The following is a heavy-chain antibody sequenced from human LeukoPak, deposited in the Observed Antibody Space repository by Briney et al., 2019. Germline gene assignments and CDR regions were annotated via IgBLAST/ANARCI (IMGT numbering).Heavy chain of an antibody. Sequence: PGGSLRLSCAGSGFTFSSYNMNWVRQAPGKGLEWVSSISSRSNYIYYADSVKGRFTISRDNAKNSLYLQMNSLRAEDTAVYYCAKDSFMTTVAHWGQGTLVTVSS. CDR3: AKDSFMTTVAH. CDR2: ISSRSNYI. CDR1: GFTFSSYN. V-gene: IGHV3-21*01. J-gene: IGHJ4*02. D-gene: IGHD4-23*01.